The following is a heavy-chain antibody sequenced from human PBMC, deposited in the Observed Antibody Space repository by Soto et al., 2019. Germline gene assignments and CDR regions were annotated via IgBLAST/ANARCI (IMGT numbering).Heavy chain of an antibody. CDR1: GASISSSTYY. V-gene: IGHV4-39*01. CDR2: IYYSGST. CDR3: ARQGLHGRISGWYTFGSPDS. Sequence: QLQLQESGPGLVKPSETLSLTCTVSGASISSSTYYWGWIRQPPGKGLEWIGTIYYSGSTYYNPSLKSRVTLSVDTSNNQFSLKLTSVTAADTAVYYCARQGLHGRISGWYTFGSPDSWGQGILVTVSS. D-gene: IGHD6-19*01. J-gene: IGHJ4*02.